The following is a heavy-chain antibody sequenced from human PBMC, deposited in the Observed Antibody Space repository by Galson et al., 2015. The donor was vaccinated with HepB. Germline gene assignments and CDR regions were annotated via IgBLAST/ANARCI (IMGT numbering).Heavy chain of an antibody. CDR1: GFTFSSYA. V-gene: IGHV3-23*01. D-gene: IGHD6-19*01. CDR3: AKTPRQWLVQHDY. J-gene: IGHJ4*02. CDR2: ISGSGGST. Sequence: SLRLSCAASGFTFSSYAMSWVRQAPGKGLEWVSAISGSGGSTYYADSVKGRFTISRDNSKNTLYLQMNSLRAEDTAVYYCAKTPRQWLVQHDYWGQGTLVTVSS.